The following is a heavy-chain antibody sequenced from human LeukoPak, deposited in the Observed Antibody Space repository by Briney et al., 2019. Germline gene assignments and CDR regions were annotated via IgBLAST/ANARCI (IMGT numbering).Heavy chain of an antibody. CDR3: ARRIAAAKHFDY. J-gene: IGHJ4*02. D-gene: IGHD6-13*01. V-gene: IGHV3-33*01. CDR1: GFTFSSYG. Sequence: GGSRRLSCAASGFTFSSYGMHWVRQAPGKGLEWVAVIWYDGSNEYYADSVKGRFTISRDNSKNTLYLQMNSLRAEDTAVYYCARRIAAAKHFDYWGQGTLVTVSS. CDR2: IWYDGSNE.